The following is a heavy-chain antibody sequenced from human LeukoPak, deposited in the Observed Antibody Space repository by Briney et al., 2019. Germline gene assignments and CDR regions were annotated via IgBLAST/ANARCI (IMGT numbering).Heavy chain of an antibody. V-gene: IGHV1-18*01. D-gene: IGHD2-15*01. Sequence: APVKVSCKASGYTFTSYGISWVRQAPGQGLEWMGWISAYNGNTNYAQKLQGRVTMTTDTSTSTAYMELRSLRSDDTAVYYCARGYCSGGSCYQAFDYWGQGTLVTVSS. CDR2: ISAYNGNT. CDR3: ARGYCSGGSCYQAFDY. J-gene: IGHJ4*02. CDR1: GYTFTSYG.